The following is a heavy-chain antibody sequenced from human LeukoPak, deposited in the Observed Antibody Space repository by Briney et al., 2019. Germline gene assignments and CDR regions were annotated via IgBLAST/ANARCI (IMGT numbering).Heavy chain of an antibody. CDR1: GYTFTSYG. CDR3: ARGGYYDSSGSFDP. J-gene: IGHJ5*02. Sequence: ASVKVSCKASGYTFTSYGISWVRQAPGQGLEWMGWISANNGNTKYNTKYAQNLQGRVTMTRDTSTSTVYMELSSLRSDDTAVYYCARGGYYDSSGSFDPWGQGTLVTVSS. V-gene: IGHV1-18*01. CDR2: ISANNGNTKYNT. D-gene: IGHD3-22*01.